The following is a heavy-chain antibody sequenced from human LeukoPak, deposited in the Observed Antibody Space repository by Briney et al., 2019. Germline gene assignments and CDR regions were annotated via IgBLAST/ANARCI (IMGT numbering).Heavy chain of an antibody. V-gene: IGHV3-23*01. CDR1: GFTFSNYA. CDR3: AKGLVVGSSWSAYDY. J-gene: IGHJ4*02. Sequence: GGSLRLSCAASGFTFSNYAMTCVRQAPGKGLEWVSAISGSGDRTYYADSVKGRFTISRDNSKNTLYLQMNSLRAEDTAVYYCAKGLVVGSSWSAYDYWGQGTLVTVSS. D-gene: IGHD6-13*01. CDR2: ISGSGDRT.